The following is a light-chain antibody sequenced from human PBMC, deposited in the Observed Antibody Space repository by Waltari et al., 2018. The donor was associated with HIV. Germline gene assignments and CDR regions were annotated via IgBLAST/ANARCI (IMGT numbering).Light chain of an antibody. J-gene: IGLJ1*01. V-gene: IGLV3-25*03. CDR1: GLATQY. Sequence: SYELKQPPSVSVSPGQTATLTCSGDGLATQYAFWYQQKAGHAPVVVMYKDTERPLGIPERLSGSIAGTTVTLTINEVRAEDEADYYCQSADSSGTYVFGSGTKVTVL. CDR3: QSADSSGTYV. CDR2: KDT.